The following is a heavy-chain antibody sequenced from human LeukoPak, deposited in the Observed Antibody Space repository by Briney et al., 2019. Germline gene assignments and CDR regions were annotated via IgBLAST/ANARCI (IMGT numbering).Heavy chain of an antibody. CDR2: IYYSGST. V-gene: IGHV4-39*07. D-gene: IGHD1-26*01. J-gene: IGHJ5*02. Sequence: NPSETLSLTCTVSGGSISSSSYYWGWIRQPPGKGLEWIGSIYYSGSTYYNPSLKSRVTISVDTSKNQFSLKLSSVTAADTAVYYCARVEWELLRRVYRFDPWGQGTLVTVSS. CDR3: ARVEWELLRRVYRFDP. CDR1: GGSISSSSYY.